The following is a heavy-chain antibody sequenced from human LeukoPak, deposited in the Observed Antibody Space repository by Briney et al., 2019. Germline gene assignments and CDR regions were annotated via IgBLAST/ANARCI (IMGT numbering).Heavy chain of an antibody. D-gene: IGHD3-3*01. CDR2: IYTSGST. Sequence: SGTLSLTCAVSGGSISSSNWWSWVRQPPGKGLEWIGRIYTSGSTNYNPSLKSRVTISVDTSKNQFSLKLSSVTAADTAVYYCARDAYYDFYWGQGTMVTVSS. V-gene: IGHV4-4*02. CDR1: GGSISSSNW. J-gene: IGHJ3*01. CDR3: ARDAYYDFY.